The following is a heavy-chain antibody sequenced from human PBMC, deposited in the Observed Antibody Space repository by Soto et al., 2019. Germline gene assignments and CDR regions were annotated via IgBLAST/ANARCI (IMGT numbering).Heavy chain of an antibody. Sequence: SGPTLVNPAQTLTLTYTLSGFSLSSSGMCMNRIRQPAGKALEWLARIDWDDDKYYRTSLKTRVTISKYTSKNQVVLTMTNMDPVDTATYYCSRSRGEGSISRGSYYSMVVWRNGT. J-gene: IGHJ6*03. CDR1: GFSLSSSGMC. CDR3: SRSRGEGSISRGSYYSMVV. D-gene: IGHD6-25*01. V-gene: IGHV2-70*11. CDR2: IDWDDDK.